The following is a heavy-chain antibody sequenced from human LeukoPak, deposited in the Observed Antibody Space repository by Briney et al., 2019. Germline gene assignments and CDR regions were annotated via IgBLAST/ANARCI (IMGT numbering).Heavy chain of an antibody. CDR1: GYSLIEVA. Sequence: ASVKVSCKVSGYSLIEVAMHWVRQARGKGLEWVGSFDPEDGEDGESHYGQKFQGRVTMTEDASTDTAYMELSSLTSEDTAVYYCAMTDRYAGRPFDYWGQGTLVTVSS. J-gene: IGHJ4*02. V-gene: IGHV1-24*01. CDR3: AMTDRYAGRPFDY. CDR2: FDPEDGEDGES. D-gene: IGHD1-1*01.